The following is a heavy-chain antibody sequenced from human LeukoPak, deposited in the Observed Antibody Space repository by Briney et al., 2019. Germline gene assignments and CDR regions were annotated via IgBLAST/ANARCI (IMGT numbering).Heavy chain of an antibody. Sequence: ASVKVSCKASGYTFTCQGFSWVRQAPGQGLEWMGWISAYNDSTNYAQKLQGRVTMTTDTSTSTAYMELRSLRSDDTAVYYCARISYYYDSSGYDYWGQGTLVTVSS. CDR2: ISAYNDST. CDR1: GYTFTCQG. CDR3: ARISYYYDSSGYDY. D-gene: IGHD3-22*01. V-gene: IGHV1-18*01. J-gene: IGHJ4*02.